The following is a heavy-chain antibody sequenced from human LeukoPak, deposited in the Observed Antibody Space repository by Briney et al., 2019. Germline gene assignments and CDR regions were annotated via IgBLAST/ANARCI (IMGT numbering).Heavy chain of an antibody. CDR3: AKDGRITIFGVVIGYNWFDP. D-gene: IGHD3-3*01. J-gene: IGHJ5*02. CDR2: ISYDGSNK. Sequence: PGGSLRLSCAASGFTFSSYGMHWVRQAPGKGLEWVAVISYDGSNKYYADSVKGRFTISRDNSKNTLYLQMNSLRAEDTAVYYCAKDGRITIFGVVIGYNWFDPWGQGTLVTVSS. V-gene: IGHV3-30*18. CDR1: GFTFSSYG.